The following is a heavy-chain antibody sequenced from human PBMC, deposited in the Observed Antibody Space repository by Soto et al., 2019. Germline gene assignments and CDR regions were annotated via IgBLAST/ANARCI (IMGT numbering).Heavy chain of an antibody. V-gene: IGHV1-8*01. J-gene: IGHJ4*02. CDR2: LNPHNGKT. CDR1: GYTFTSHD. Sequence: ASVKVSCKASGYTFTSHDINWVRQATGQGLEWMGWLNPHNGKTGYAQRFQGRVTMTWNAATGTVYLELSSLRSEDTAMYYCARVSSIAARRSFDSWGQGTLVTVSS. CDR3: ARVSSIAARRSFDS. D-gene: IGHD6-6*01.